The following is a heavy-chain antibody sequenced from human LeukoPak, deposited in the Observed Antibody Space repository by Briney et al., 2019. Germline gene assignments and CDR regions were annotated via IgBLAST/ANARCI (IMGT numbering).Heavy chain of an antibody. CDR1: GFTFSSYS. J-gene: IGHJ5*02. CDR3: ARDTRYSSGWNSWFDP. V-gene: IGHV3-48*01. CDR2: ISSSSSTI. Sequence: GGSLRLSCAASGFTFSSYSMNWVRQAPGKGLEWVSYISSSSSTIYYADSVKGRFTISRDNAKNSLYLQMNSLRAEDTAVYYCARDTRYSSGWNSWFDPWGQGTLVTVSS. D-gene: IGHD6-19*01.